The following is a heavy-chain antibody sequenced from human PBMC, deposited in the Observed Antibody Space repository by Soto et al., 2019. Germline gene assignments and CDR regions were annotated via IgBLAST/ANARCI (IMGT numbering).Heavy chain of an antibody. J-gene: IGHJ4*02. CDR1: GFTFSSYW. Sequence: GGSLRLSCAASGFTFSSYWRHWVRQAPGKGPAWVSRINSDGSSTTYADSVKGRFTISRDNSKNTLYLQMNSLRAEDTAVYYCARERWYSGSYYDYWGQGTLVTV. D-gene: IGHD1-26*01. CDR3: ARERWYSGSYYDY. V-gene: IGHV3-74*01. CDR2: INSDGSST.